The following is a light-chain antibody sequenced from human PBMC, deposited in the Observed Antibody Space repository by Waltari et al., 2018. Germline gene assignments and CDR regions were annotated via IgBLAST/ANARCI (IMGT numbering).Light chain of an antibody. J-gene: IGKJ5*01. V-gene: IGKV3-11*01. CDR2: DAS. Sequence: EIVLTQSPATLSLSPGESATLSCRASPSVLSYLVWYQRKTGQAPSLLIYDASNRATGIPARFSGSGSGSDFTLTISSLEPEDFAVYYCQQRSNWPITFGQGTRLEIK. CDR3: QQRSNWPIT. CDR1: PSVLSY.